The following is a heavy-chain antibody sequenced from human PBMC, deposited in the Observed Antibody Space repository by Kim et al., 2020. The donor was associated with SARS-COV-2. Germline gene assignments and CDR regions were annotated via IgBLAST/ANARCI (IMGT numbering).Heavy chain of an antibody. CDR3: AGIDRSYAYTYDY. J-gene: IGHJ4*01. D-gene: IGHD3-16*01. CDR2: SRAKAYGGTR. V-gene: IGHV3-49*04. Sequence: GGSLRLSCTGSGFTFSDYYMAWVRLAHGRGLEWVGRSRAKAYGGTRQYAPSVKDRFTVSRDDANNIAYLQMSNLKSEDTAVYYCAGIDRSYAYTYDY. CDR1: GFTFSDYY.